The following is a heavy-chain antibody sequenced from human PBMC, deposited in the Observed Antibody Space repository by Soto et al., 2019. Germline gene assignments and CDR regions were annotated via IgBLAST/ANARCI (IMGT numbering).Heavy chain of an antibody. J-gene: IGHJ4*02. Sequence: SQTLSLTCAISGDSVSSNSAAWNWIRQSPSRGLEWLGRTYYRSKWYNDYAVSVKSRITINPDTSKNQFSLQLNSVTPEDTAVYYCAKASVQSYPPSRVFDYWGQGPRVTV. CDR2: TYYRSKWYN. D-gene: IGHD1-1*01. CDR3: AKASVQSYPPSRVFDY. CDR1: GDSVSSNSAA. V-gene: IGHV6-1*01.